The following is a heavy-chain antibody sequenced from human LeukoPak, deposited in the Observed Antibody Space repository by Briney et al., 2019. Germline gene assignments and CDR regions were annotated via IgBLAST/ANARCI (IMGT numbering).Heavy chain of an antibody. V-gene: IGHV4-59*08. D-gene: IGHD7-27*01. CDR2: IYYSGST. J-gene: IGHJ4*02. Sequence: SETLSLTCTVSGDSISGFYWSWIRQPSGKGLEWIGYIYYSGSTNYNPSLKSRVTMSIDTSKSQFSLKLTSVTAADTAVYYCARQVGSKALGFSFDYWGQGTLVTVSS. CDR3: ARQVGSKALGFSFDY. CDR1: GDSISGFY.